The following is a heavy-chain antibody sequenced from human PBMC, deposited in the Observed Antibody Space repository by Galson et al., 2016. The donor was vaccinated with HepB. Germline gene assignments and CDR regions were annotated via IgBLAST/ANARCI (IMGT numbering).Heavy chain of an antibody. CDR3: ARRLSVLVIAARGWGYGMDV. J-gene: IGHJ6*04. CDR1: GFTFSSHW. V-gene: IGHV3-7*01. Sequence: SLRLSCAASGFTFSSHWMSWVRQAPGRGLEWVANIKQDGSDKHYVDSVKVRFTVSRDNARKSMFLQMESLRVDDTAVYYCARRLSVLVIAARGWGYGMDVWGKGTTVTVSS. CDR2: IKQDGSDK. D-gene: IGHD2-15*01.